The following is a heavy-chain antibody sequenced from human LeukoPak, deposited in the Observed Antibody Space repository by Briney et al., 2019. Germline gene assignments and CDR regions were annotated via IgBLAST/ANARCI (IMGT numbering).Heavy chain of an antibody. J-gene: IGHJ3*02. CDR2: IIPIFGTA. Sequence: SVKVSCKASGYTFTSYGISWVRQAPGQGLEWMGGIIPIFGTANYAQKFQGRVTITADESTSTAYMELSSLRSEDTAVYYCASEGDDGAFDIWGQGTMVTVSS. CDR3: ASEGDDGAFDI. CDR1: GYTFTSYG. V-gene: IGHV1-69*13. D-gene: IGHD2-21*02.